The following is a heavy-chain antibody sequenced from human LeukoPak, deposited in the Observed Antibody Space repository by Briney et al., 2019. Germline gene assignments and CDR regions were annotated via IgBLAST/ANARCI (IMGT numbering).Heavy chain of an antibody. CDR2: IIPILGTA. D-gene: IGHD3-9*01. V-gene: IGHV1-69*13. J-gene: IGHJ4*02. CDR3: ARYVYDILTGYRFDY. Sequence: SVKVSCKASGGTFSSYAISWVRQAPGQGLEWMGGIIPILGTAKYAQKFQGRVTITADESTRTAYMEVSSLRSEDTAVYYCARYVYDILTGYRFDYWGQGTLVTVSS. CDR1: GGTFSSYA.